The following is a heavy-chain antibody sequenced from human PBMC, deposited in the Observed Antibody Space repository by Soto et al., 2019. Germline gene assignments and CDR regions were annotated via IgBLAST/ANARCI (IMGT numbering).Heavy chain of an antibody. CDR2: IYYSGST. CDR3: ARLSRSVNY. D-gene: IGHD3-16*02. CDR1: GGSISGSYYY. V-gene: IGHV4-39*07. Sequence: PSETLSLTCAVSGGSISGSYYYWGWLRQSPGRGPEWIGYIYYSGSTNYNPSLKSRVTISLDTSKSKFFLKLDSVTAADTAVYYCARLSRSVNYWGQGALVTVSS. J-gene: IGHJ4*02.